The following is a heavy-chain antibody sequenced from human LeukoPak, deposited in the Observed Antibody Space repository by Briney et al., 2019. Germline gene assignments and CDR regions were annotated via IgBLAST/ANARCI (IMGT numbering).Heavy chain of an antibody. V-gene: IGHV3-11*05. J-gene: IGHJ3*02. CDR1: GFTFSDYY. D-gene: IGHD6-19*01. CDR2: ISSSSSYT. CDR3: ARVRKYSSGWYDAFDI. Sequence: GGSLRLSCAASGFTFSDYYMSWIRQAPGKGLEWVSYISSSSSYTNYEDSVKGRFTISRDNAKNSLYLQMNSLRAEDTAVYYCARVRKYSSGWYDAFDIWGQGTMVTVSS.